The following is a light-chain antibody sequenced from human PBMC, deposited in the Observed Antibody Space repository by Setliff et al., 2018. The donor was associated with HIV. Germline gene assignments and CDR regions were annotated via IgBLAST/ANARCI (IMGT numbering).Light chain of an antibody. Sequence: SVLAQPASVSGSPGQSITISCTGTSSDVGSYNLVSWYQQHPGKAPKLMIYEFSKRPSGVSNRFSGSKSGNTASLTISGLQAEDEAHYYCCSYAGSSDVFGGGTKVTVL. CDR2: EFS. V-gene: IGLV2-23*02. CDR1: SSDVGSYNL. CDR3: CSYAGSSDV. J-gene: IGLJ2*01.